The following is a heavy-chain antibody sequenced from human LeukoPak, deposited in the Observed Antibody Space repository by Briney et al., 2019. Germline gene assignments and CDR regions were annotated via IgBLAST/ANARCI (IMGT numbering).Heavy chain of an antibody. D-gene: IGHD5-24*01. V-gene: IGHV3-48*01. Sequence: GGSLRLSCAASGFTFSSYGMNWVRQAPGKGLEWVSAISSSSSTIYYADSVKGRFTISRDNSNNMLYLQMNSLRAEDTALYYCARDRFQLQYSYYYMDVWGKGTTVTVSS. CDR3: ARDRFQLQYSYYYMDV. CDR2: ISSSSSTI. CDR1: GFTFSSYG. J-gene: IGHJ6*03.